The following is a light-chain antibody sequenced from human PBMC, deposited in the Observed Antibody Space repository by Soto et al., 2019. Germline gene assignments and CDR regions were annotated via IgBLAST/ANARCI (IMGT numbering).Light chain of an antibody. CDR1: QSNSTW. CDR2: DAS. CDR3: QQYHSKFFT. J-gene: IGKJ3*01. Sequence: DIQMTQSPSTQSASVGDRVSITCRASQSNSTWLAWYQQKPGKAPKLLIYDASILESGVPSRFSGSGSGTEFTLTISSLQPDDFASYYCQQYHSKFFTFGPGTKVDL. V-gene: IGKV1-5*01.